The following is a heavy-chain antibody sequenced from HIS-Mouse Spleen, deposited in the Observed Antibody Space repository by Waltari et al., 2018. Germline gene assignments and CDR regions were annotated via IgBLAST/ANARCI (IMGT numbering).Heavy chain of an antibody. V-gene: IGHV3-23*01. Sequence: EVQLLESGGGLVQPGGSLRLSCAASGFTFSSYAMSWVRPAPGKGLEWVSAISGSGGSTYYADSVKGRFTISRDNSKNTLYLQMNSLRAEDTAVYYCARGGIFGVVITLDYWGQGTLVTVSS. CDR2: ISGSGGST. D-gene: IGHD3-3*01. J-gene: IGHJ4*02. CDR3: ARGGIFGVVITLDY. CDR1: GFTFSSYA.